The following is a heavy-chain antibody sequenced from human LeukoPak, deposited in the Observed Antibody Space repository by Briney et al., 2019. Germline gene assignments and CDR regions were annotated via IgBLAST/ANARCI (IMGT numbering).Heavy chain of an antibody. Sequence: PSETLSLTCAVYGGSFSGYYWSWIRQPPGKGLEWIGEINHSGSTNYNPSLKSRVTISVDTSKNHLSLKLNSVTAADTAMYYCARETSYDSSGYYKAFDIWGQGTMVTVSS. CDR3: ARETSYDSSGYYKAFDI. J-gene: IGHJ3*02. CDR2: INHSGST. CDR1: GGSFSGYY. V-gene: IGHV4-34*01. D-gene: IGHD3-22*01.